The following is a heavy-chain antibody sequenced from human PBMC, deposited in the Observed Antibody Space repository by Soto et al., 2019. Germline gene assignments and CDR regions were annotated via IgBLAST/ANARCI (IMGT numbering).Heavy chain of an antibody. CDR3: ARVCCTNGPLVVRGMDV. D-gene: IGHD2-8*01. CDR2: INPYNGNT. J-gene: IGHJ6*02. CDR1: GYTFTSYG. V-gene: IGHV1-18*01. Sequence: ASVKVSCKASGYTFTSYGISWVRQAPGQGLEWMGWINPYNGNTKYAQKLQGRVTMTTDTSTSTAYMELSSLRSEDTAVYYCARVCCTNGPLVVRGMDVWGQGTTVTVSS.